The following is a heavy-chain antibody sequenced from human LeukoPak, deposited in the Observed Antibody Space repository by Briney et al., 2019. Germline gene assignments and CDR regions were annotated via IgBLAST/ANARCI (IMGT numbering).Heavy chain of an antibody. CDR3: ARDSRPNDAFDI. J-gene: IGHJ3*02. Sequence: PSETLSLTCTVSGGSISSGGYSWSWIRQHPGKGLEWIGYIYYSGSTYYNPSLKSRVTISVDTSKNQFSLKLSSVTAADTAVYYCARDSRPNDAFDIWGQGTMVTVSS. V-gene: IGHV4-31*03. CDR1: GGSISSGGYS. CDR2: IYYSGST.